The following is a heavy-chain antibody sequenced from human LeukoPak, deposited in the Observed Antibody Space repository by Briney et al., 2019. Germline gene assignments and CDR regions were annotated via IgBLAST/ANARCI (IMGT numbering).Heavy chain of an antibody. CDR3: ARINLIFDY. D-gene: IGHD3-16*01. CDR2: IKQDGSEK. V-gene: IGHV3-7*01. Sequence: GGSLRLSCAASGFPFSSYGMHWVRQAPGKGLEWVANIKQDGSEKYYVDSVKGRFTISRDNAKNSLYLQMNSLRAEDTAVYYCARINLIFDYWGQGTLVTVSS. J-gene: IGHJ4*02. CDR1: GFPFSSYG.